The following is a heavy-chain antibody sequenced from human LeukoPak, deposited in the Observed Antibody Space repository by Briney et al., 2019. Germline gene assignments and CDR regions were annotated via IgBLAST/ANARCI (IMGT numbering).Heavy chain of an antibody. V-gene: IGHV3-66*01. D-gene: IGHD3-10*01. CDR1: GLTVSSKD. CDR3: ARDLYYGSGGYYSDN. Sequence: GGSLRLSCGASGLTVSSKDMSWVRQAPGKGLEWVSVLQSGGTTYYADSVKGRFTISRDISKNTLYLQMNSLRVEDTAVYYCARDLYYGSGGYYSDNWGQGTLVTVSS. J-gene: IGHJ4*02. CDR2: LQSGGTT.